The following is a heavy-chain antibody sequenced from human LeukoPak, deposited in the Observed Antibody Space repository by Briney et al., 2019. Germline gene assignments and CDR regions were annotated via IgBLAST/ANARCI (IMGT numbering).Heavy chain of an antibody. Sequence: PSETLSLTCGVSGGSVTSTNWWSWGRPPREGLLGWVGVGHVDGRTNYNPSLKSRLTLSVDLSENHISLRLPSVTAADTAVYYCAREGGFYRPLDYSGQGTLVTVSS. CDR1: GGSVTSTNW. CDR3: AREGGFYRPLDY. J-gene: IGHJ4*02. CDR2: GHVDGRT. D-gene: IGHD3-3*01. V-gene: IGHV4-4*02.